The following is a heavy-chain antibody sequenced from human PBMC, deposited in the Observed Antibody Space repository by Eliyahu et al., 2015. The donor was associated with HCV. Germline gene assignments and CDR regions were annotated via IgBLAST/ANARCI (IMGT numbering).Heavy chain of an antibody. V-gene: IGHV2-5*02. Sequence: QITLKESGPTLVKPTQTLTLTCTFSGFSLSTGGVGVGWIRQPPGKALEWLALIYWDDDKRYSPSLKSRLTITKDTSKNQVVLTMTNMDPVDTATYYCAHRLAYNWNYGAFDIWGQGTMVTVSS. J-gene: IGHJ3*02. CDR1: GFSLSTGGVG. CDR2: IYWDDDK. D-gene: IGHD1-7*01. CDR3: AHRLAYNWNYGAFDI.